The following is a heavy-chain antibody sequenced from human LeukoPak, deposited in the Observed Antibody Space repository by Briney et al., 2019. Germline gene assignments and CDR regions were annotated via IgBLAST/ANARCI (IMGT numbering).Heavy chain of an antibody. CDR2: IYYSGST. Sequence: SETLSLTCTVSGGSISSYYWSWIRQPPGKGLEWIGYIYYSGSTNYNPSLKSRVTTSVDTSKNQFSLKLSSVTAADTAVYYCARHYCSGGSCYLDPNFDYWGQGTLVTVSS. CDR1: GGSISSYY. CDR3: ARHYCSGGSCYLDPNFDY. V-gene: IGHV4-59*08. D-gene: IGHD2-15*01. J-gene: IGHJ4*02.